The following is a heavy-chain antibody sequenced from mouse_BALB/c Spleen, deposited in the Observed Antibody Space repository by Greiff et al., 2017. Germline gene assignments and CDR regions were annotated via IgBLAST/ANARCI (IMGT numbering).Heavy chain of an antibody. Sequence: VQRVESGPGLVAPSQSLSITCTVSGFSLTSYGVHWVRQPPGKGLEWLGVIWAGGSTNYNSALMSRLSISKDNSKSQVFLKMNSLQTDDTAMYYCAREGLRLGYAMDYWGQGTSVTVSS. CDR1: GFSLTSYG. J-gene: IGHJ4*01. D-gene: IGHD1-2*01. CDR2: IWAGGST. V-gene: IGHV2-9*02. CDR3: AREGLRLGYAMDY.